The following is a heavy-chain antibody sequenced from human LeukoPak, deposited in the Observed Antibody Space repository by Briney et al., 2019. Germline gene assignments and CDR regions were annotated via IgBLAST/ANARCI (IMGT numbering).Heavy chain of an antibody. CDR3: ARDNQLGQGHLLDAFYV. CDR2: IRSSGSTI. V-gene: IGHV3-11*01. D-gene: IGHD5-24*01. CDR1: GFTFSDYY. Sequence: GGSLRLSCAASGFTFSDYYMSWIRQAPGKGLEWISYIRSSGSTIYYADSVKGRFTISRDNAKNSLYLQMNSLRAEDTAVHYCARDNQLGQGHLLDAFYVWGQGTMVTVSS. J-gene: IGHJ3*01.